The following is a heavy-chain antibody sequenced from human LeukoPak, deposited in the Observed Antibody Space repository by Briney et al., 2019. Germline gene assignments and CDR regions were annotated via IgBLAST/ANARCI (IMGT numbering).Heavy chain of an antibody. CDR3: ARAYYYAMDV. V-gene: IGHV1-46*01. CDR2: INPSGGST. Sequence: ASVKVSCKASGYSFTSYYLRWVRQAPGQGLEWMGKINPSGGSTTYAQKFQGRVTMTRDTSTSTVYMELSSLTSEDTAVYYCARAYYYAMDVWGQGTTVTVSS. CDR1: GYSFTSYY. J-gene: IGHJ6*02.